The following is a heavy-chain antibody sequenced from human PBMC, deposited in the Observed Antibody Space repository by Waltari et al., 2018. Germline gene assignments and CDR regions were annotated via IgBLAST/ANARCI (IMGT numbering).Heavy chain of an antibody. Sequence: EVQLVQSGGGLVAPGGSLRLSCAASGFTFSNAWMSWVRQAAGKGLEWVGLIRGNTDGGTTGYAAPVRGRFTISRDDSENTLYLQVNSLKIEDTAVYYCTTWSWSRLDYWALGTLVTVSS. CDR3: TTWSWSRLDY. CDR2: IRGNTDGGTT. D-gene: IGHD6-13*01. J-gene: IGHJ4*02. V-gene: IGHV3-15*01. CDR1: GFTFSNAW.